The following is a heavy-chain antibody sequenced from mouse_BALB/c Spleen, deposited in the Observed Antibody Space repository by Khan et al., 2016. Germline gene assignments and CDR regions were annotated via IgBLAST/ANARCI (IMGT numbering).Heavy chain of an antibody. CDR2: IWGDGST. CDR1: GFSLTGYG. J-gene: IGHJ4*01. CDR3: ARERSYYRSFYAMDY. Sequence: QMQLEESGPGLVAPSQSLSITCTVSGFSLTGYGVNWVRQPPGKGLEWLGMIWGDGSTDYNSALKSRLSISKDNSKSQVFLKMNSLQTDDTARYYCARERSYYRSFYAMDYWGQGTSVTVSS. V-gene: IGHV2-6-7*01. D-gene: IGHD2-14*01.